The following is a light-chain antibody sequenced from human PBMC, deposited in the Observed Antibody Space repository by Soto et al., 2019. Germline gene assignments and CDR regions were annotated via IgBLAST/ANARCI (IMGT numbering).Light chain of an antibody. CDR2: GNS. CDR3: QSYDSSLSPYV. V-gene: IGLV1-40*01. Sequence: QSGLTQPPSVSGAPGQRVTISCTGSSSNIGAGYDVHWYQQLPGTAPKLLIYGNSNRPSGVPDRFSGSKSGTSASLAITGLQAEDEADYYCQSYDSSLSPYVFGTGTKVTVL. CDR1: SSNIGAGYD. J-gene: IGLJ1*01.